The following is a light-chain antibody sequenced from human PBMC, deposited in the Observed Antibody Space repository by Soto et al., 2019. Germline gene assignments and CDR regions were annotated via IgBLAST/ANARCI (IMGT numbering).Light chain of an antibody. CDR3: QQYGSSGT. Sequence: EIVLTQSPGTLSLSPGERATLSCRASQSVSNNYLAWYQQKPGQAPRLLNYGASNRATGIPDRFSGSGSGTDFTTTISRLEPEDFAVYYCQQYGSSGTFGQGTKVDIK. CDR2: GAS. CDR1: QSVSNNY. V-gene: IGKV3-20*01. J-gene: IGKJ1*01.